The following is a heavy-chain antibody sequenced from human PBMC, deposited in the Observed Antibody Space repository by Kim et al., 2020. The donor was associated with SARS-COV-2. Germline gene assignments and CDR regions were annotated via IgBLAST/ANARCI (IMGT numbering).Heavy chain of an antibody. CDR1: GFTFDDYA. D-gene: IGHD6-19*01. CDR2: ISWDGHST. Sequence: GGSLRLSCAASGFTFDDYAMHWVRQAPGKGLEWVSLISWDGHSTYYADSVKGRFTISRDDSKNSLYLQMNSLRAEDTALYYCAKDGSVAGIYYYYGMDVWGQGTTVTVSS. J-gene: IGHJ6*02. V-gene: IGHV3-43D*03. CDR3: AKDGSVAGIYYYYGMDV.